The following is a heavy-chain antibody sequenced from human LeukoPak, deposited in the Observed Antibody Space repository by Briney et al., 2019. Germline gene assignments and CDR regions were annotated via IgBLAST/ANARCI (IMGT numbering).Heavy chain of an antibody. J-gene: IGHJ6*03. V-gene: IGHV1-69*05. CDR3: ARRTMVRGVPSYYMDV. CDR1: GGTFRSYA. Sequence: SVKVSCKASGGTFRSYAISWVRQAPGQGLEWMGGIIPIFGTANYAQKFQGRVTITTDESTSTAYMELSSLRSEDTAVYYCARRTMVRGVPSYYMDVWGKGTTVTVSS. CDR2: IIPIFGTA. D-gene: IGHD3-10*01.